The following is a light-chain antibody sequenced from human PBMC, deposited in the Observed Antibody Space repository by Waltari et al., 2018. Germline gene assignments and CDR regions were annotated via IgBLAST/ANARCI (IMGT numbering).Light chain of an antibody. J-gene: IGLJ3*02. CDR3: CSYAGSTTWV. CDR1: SRDVGSYNL. CDR2: EGS. V-gene: IGLV2-23*01. Sequence: QSALTQPASVSGSPGQSITISCTGTSRDVGSYNLVSWYQQRPGKAPKLRIYEGSMRPSGVSNRYSGSKSGNTASLTISGLQAEDEADYYCCSYAGSTTWVFGGGTKLTVL.